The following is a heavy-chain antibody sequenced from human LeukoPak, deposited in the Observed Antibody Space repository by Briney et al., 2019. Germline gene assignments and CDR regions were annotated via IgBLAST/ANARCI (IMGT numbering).Heavy chain of an antibody. CDR1: GFTFSSYG. CDR3: AREKEGYCSRTSCYLDYYYYYMDV. V-gene: IGHV3-30*02. J-gene: IGHJ6*03. CDR2: IRYDGSNK. Sequence: PGGSLRLSCAASGFTFSSYGMHWVRQAPGKGPEWVAFIRYDGSNKYYADSVKGRFTISRDNSKNTLYLQMNSLRAEDTAVYYCAREKEGYCSRTSCYLDYYYYYMDVWGKGTTVTISS. D-gene: IGHD2-2*01.